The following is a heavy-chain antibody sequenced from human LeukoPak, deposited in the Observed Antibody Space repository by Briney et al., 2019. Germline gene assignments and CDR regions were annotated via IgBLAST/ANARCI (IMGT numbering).Heavy chain of an antibody. CDR2: LSGSGITT. J-gene: IGHJ4*01. D-gene: IGHD6-19*01. CDR3: AKGIYSSGWSYFDY. V-gene: IGHV3-23*01. CDR1: GFTFSNSA. Sequence: GGSLRLSCAASGFTFSNSAMSWVRQAPGKGLEWVSTLSGSGITTCYADSVKGRFTISRDNTKNTLYLQMNSPRAEDTAVYYCAKGIYSSGWSYFDYWGHGTLVTVSS.